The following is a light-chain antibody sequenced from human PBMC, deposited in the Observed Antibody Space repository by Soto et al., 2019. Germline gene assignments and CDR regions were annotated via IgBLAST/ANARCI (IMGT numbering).Light chain of an antibody. CDR1: SSDVGGYNY. J-gene: IGLJ2*01. CDR2: DVS. CDR3: SSYTSISTRV. Sequence: QSALTQPASVSGSPGQSITISCTGTSSDVGGYNYVSWYQQHPGKAPKLMIYDVSNRPSGVSDRFSGSQSGNTASLTISGLQAEDEADYDCSSYTSISTRVFGGGTKL. V-gene: IGLV2-14*01.